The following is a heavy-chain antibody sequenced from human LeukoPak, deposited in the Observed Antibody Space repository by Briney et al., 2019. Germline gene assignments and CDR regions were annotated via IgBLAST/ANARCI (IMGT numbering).Heavy chain of an antibody. Sequence: GGSLRLSCAASGFTFSNYAMTWVRQAPGRGLEWVSGISGSGDSTYYADSVKGRFTISRDNSKNTLYLQMNSLRAEDTALYSCTRTRGCSSTSCYADYWGQGTLVTVSS. D-gene: IGHD2-2*01. CDR3: TRTRGCSSTSCYADY. J-gene: IGHJ4*02. CDR2: ISGSGDST. CDR1: GFTFSNYA. V-gene: IGHV3-23*01.